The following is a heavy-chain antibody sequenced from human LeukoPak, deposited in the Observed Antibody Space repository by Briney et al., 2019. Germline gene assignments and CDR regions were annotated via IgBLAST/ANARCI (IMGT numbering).Heavy chain of an antibody. CDR1: GGTFSSYA. Sequence: GASVKVSCKASGGTFSSYAISWVRQAPGQGLEWMGRIIPIFGTANYAQKFQGRVTITTDESTSTAYMELSSLRSEDTAVYYCVRGSGWPYYYYMDVWGKGTTVTVSS. D-gene: IGHD6-19*01. CDR3: VRGSGWPYYYYMDV. V-gene: IGHV1-69*05. CDR2: IIPIFGTA. J-gene: IGHJ6*03.